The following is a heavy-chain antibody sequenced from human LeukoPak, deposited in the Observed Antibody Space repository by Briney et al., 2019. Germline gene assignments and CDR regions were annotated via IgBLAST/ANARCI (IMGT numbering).Heavy chain of an antibody. V-gene: IGHV3-23*01. J-gene: IGHJ4*02. CDR1: GFTFSSYT. Sequence: GGCLSLSCAASGFTFSSYTMNWVRLAPGKGLEWVSGISGHGGNTYYADSVRGRFTISRDNSKNTLYLQMNSLRAEDTAVYYCANQPSLSSITDYWGQGTLVTVSS. CDR2: ISGHGGNT. CDR3: ANQPSLSSITDY. D-gene: IGHD1-14*01.